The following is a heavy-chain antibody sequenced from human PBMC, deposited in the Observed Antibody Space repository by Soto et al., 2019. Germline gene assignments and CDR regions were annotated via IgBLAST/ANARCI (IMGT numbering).Heavy chain of an antibody. Sequence: EVQLVESGGGLIQPGGSLRLSCVASGFTVSSNYMSWVRQAPGTGLEWVSLIYSGGSTYYADSVKGRFTISRDNSKNTLYLQMNSLRADDTAVYYCSRGLGNGDYGDPGDYWGQGTLVTVSS. CDR3: SRGLGNGDYGDPGDY. D-gene: IGHD4-17*01. J-gene: IGHJ4*02. CDR1: GFTVSSNY. CDR2: IYSGGST. V-gene: IGHV3-53*01.